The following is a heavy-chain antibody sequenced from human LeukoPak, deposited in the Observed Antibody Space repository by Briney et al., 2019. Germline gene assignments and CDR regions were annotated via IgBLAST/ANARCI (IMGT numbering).Heavy chain of an antibody. CDR1: GFTFSSYS. V-gene: IGHV3-21*04. CDR3: AKVIVGATNSY. Sequence: GGSLRLSCAVSGFTFSSYSMSWVRQAPGKGLEWVSSISSSGTYKYYADSVKGRFTISRGNSKNTLYLQMNSLRAEDTAVYYCAKVIVGATNSYWGQGTLVTVSS. J-gene: IGHJ4*02. CDR2: ISSSGTYK. D-gene: IGHD1-26*01.